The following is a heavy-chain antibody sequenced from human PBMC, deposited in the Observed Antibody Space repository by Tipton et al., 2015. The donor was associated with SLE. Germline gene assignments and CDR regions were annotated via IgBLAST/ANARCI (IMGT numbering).Heavy chain of an antibody. J-gene: IGHJ4*02. CDR2: INHSGST. V-gene: IGHV4-34*01. CDR1: GGSFSGYY. D-gene: IGHD6-25*01. CDR3: ASPGYSSD. Sequence: TLSLTCAVYGGSFSGYYWNWIRQPPGKGLEWIGEINHSGSTNYNPPLKSRVTISVDTSKNQFSLKLSSVTAADTAVYYCASPGYSSDWGQGTLVTVSS.